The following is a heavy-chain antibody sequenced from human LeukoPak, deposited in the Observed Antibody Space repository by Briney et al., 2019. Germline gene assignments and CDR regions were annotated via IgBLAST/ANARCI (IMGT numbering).Heavy chain of an antibody. J-gene: IGHJ5*02. CDR3: ARAPGGSTTNWFDP. CDR2: INPNSGGT. V-gene: IGHV1-2*02. D-gene: IGHD1-1*01. CDR1: GYTFTGYY. Sequence: GASVKVSCKASGYTFTGYYIHWVRQAPGQGLEWMGWINPNSGGTNYAQKFQGRVTMTRDTSISTAYMELRRLRSDDTAVYYCARAPGGSTTNWFDPWGQGTLVTVSS.